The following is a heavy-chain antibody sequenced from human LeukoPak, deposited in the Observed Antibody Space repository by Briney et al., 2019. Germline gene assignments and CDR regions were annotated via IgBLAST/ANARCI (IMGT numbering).Heavy chain of an antibody. Sequence: PGGSLRLSCAASGSTSSSYAMHWVRQAPGKGLEWVAVISYDGSNKYYADSVKGRFTISRDNSKNTLYLQMNSLRAEDTAVYYCAREGFSIDYWGQGTLVTVSS. CDR3: AREGFSIDY. CDR1: GSTSSSYA. J-gene: IGHJ4*02. V-gene: IGHV3-30-3*01. CDR2: ISYDGSNK. D-gene: IGHD3-3*01.